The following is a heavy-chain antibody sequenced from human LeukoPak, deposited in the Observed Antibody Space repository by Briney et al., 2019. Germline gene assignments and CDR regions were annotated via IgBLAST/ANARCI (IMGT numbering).Heavy chain of an antibody. CDR3: ARVGGRGILTDDY. V-gene: IGHV4-59*01. CDR2: IYYSGST. J-gene: IGHJ4*02. Sequence: PSETLSLTCAVSGGSISSYYWSWIRQPPGKGLEWIGYIYYSGSTNYNPSLKSRVTISVDTSKNQCSLRLRSVTAADTAVYYCARVGGRGILTDDYWGQGTLVTVSS. D-gene: IGHD3-9*01. CDR1: GGSISSYY.